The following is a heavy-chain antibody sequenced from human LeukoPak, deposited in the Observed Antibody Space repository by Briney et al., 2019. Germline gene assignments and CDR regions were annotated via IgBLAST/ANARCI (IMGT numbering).Heavy chain of an antibody. V-gene: IGHV3-23*01. CDR3: ARLNSYYYDSSGFFDY. J-gene: IGHJ4*02. CDR1: GFTFSSYA. D-gene: IGHD3-22*01. Sequence: GGSLRLSCVASGFTFSSYAMSWVRQAPGKGLEWVSAISGSGGSTYYADSVKGRFTISRDNSKNTLYLQMNSLRAEDTAVYYCARLNSYYYDSSGFFDYWGQGTLVTVSS. CDR2: ISGSGGST.